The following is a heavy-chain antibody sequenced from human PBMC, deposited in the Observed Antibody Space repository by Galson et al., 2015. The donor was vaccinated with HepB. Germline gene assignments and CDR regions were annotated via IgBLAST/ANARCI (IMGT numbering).Heavy chain of an antibody. CDR2: ISYDGSNK. CDR1: GFTFSSYA. D-gene: IGHD1-26*01. CDR3: ARDSSAGVGAKMGY. Sequence: SLRLSCAASGFTFSSYAMHWVRQAPGKGLEWVAVISYDGSNKYYADSVKGRFTISRDNSKSTLYLQMNSLRAEDTAVYYCARDSSAGVGAKMGYWGQGTLVTVSS. J-gene: IGHJ4*02. V-gene: IGHV3-30*04.